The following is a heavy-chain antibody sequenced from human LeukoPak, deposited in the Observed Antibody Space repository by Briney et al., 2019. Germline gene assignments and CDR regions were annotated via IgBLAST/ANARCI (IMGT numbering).Heavy chain of an antibody. J-gene: IGHJ4*02. CDR3: ERDPGESNNFDY. Sequence: PGGSLTLSCAAFGFTFSTYEMNCLRQAPGKALEWISYISRGGSTKKYAASVKGRFTISRDNATIPLFLQLNSLRAEDTAVYYCERDPGESNNFDYWGQGTLVTVSS. D-gene: IGHD4-11*01. V-gene: IGHV3-48*03. CDR2: ISRGGSTK. CDR1: GFTFSTYE.